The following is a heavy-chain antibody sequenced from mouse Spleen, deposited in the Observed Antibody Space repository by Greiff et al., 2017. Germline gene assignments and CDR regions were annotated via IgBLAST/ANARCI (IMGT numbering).Heavy chain of an antibody. J-gene: IGHJ2*01. CDR1: GFTFTDYY. CDR2: IRNKANGYTT. CDR3: ARDKDGYYFDY. Sequence: EVQRVESGGGLVQPGGSLRLSCATSGFTFTDYYMSWVRQPPGKALEWLGFIRNKANGYTTEYSASVKGRFTISRDNSQSILYLQMNTLRAEDSATYYCARDKDGYYFDYWGQGTTLTVSS. V-gene: IGHV7-3*02. D-gene: IGHD1-2*01.